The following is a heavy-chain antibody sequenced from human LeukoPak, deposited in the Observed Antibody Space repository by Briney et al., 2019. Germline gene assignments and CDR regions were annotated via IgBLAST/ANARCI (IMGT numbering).Heavy chain of an antibody. CDR3: ARDRIVGATNYFDY. Sequence: PSETLSLTCTVSGGSISSYYWSWIRQPPGKGLEWIGSIYYSGSTNYNPSLKSRVTISVDTSKNQFSLKLSSVTAADTAVYYCARDRIVGATNYFDYWGQGTLVTVSS. J-gene: IGHJ4*02. CDR2: IYYSGST. V-gene: IGHV4-59*01. D-gene: IGHD1-26*01. CDR1: GGSISSYY.